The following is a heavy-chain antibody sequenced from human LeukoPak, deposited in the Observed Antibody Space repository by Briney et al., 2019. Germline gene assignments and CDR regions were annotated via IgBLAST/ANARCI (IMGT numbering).Heavy chain of an antibody. D-gene: IGHD3-22*01. CDR1: GVSIKNGDYH. V-gene: IGHV4-30-4*01. CDR2: IYYSGST. CDR3: YYYDTSTYWYFDL. J-gene: IGHJ2*01. Sequence: SQTLSLTCSVSGVSIKNGDYHWSWIRQPPGEGPEWIGYIYYSGSTSYNPSLKSRVTISVDMSKNQFSLKLSSVTAADTAVYYPYYYDTSTYWYFDLWGRGTLVTVSS.